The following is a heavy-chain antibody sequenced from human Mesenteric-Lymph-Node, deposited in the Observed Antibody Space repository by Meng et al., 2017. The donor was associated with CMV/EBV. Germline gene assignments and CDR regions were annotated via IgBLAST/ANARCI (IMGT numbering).Heavy chain of an antibody. CDR1: GYTFTDYY. CDR2: INPNSGDT. CDR3: ARETRGWYSFDF. D-gene: IGHD6-19*01. V-gene: IGHV1-2*02. J-gene: IGHJ4*02. Sequence: ASVKVSCKASGYTFTDYYIHWVRQAPGQGLEWMGWINPNSGDTNYVQKFRGRVTMTRDTSISTAYMELSSLRSDDTAVYYCARETRGWYSFDFWGQGTLVTVSS.